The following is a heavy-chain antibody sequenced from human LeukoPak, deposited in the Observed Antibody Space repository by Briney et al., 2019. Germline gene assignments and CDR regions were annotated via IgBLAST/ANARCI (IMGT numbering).Heavy chain of an antibody. D-gene: IGHD2-2*02. V-gene: IGHV1-46*01. CDR1: GYTFTSYY. J-gene: IGHJ6*03. Sequence: GASVKVSCKASGYTFTSYYMHWVRQAPGEGLEWMGIINPSGGSTSYAQKFQGRVTTTRDMSTSTVYMELSSLRSEDTAVYYCARVAAEVVGVPGAIGFGWLRRDYYYMDAWGKGTTVTVSS. CDR3: ARVAAEVVGVPGAIGFGWLRRDYYYMDA. CDR2: INPSGGST.